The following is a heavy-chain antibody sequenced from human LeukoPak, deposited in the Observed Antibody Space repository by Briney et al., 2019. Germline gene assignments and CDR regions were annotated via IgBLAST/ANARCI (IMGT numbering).Heavy chain of an antibody. CDR2: IKQDGSEK. J-gene: IGHJ4*02. CDR1: GFTFSSYW. Sequence: PGGSLRLSCAASGFTFSSYWMSWVRQAPGKGLEWVANIKQDGSEKYYVDSVKGRFTISRDNAKNSLYLQMNSLRAEDTAVYYCARERGRVYSSSTLYYFDYWGQGTLVTVSS. D-gene: IGHD6-6*01. CDR3: ARERGRVYSSSTLYYFDY. V-gene: IGHV3-7*01.